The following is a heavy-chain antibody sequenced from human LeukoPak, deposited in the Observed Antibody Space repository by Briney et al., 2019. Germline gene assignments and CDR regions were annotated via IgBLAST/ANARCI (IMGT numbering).Heavy chain of an antibody. V-gene: IGHV3-48*03. Sequence: PGGSLRLSCAASGFTFNSYEMNWVRQAPGKGLEWVSYISSSGSTIYYADSVKGRFTISRDNAKNSLYLQMNSLRAEDTAVYYCARRDYYYYYGVDVWGQGTTVTVSS. CDR2: ISSSGSTI. CDR3: ARRDYYYYYGVDV. CDR1: GFTFNSYE. J-gene: IGHJ6*02.